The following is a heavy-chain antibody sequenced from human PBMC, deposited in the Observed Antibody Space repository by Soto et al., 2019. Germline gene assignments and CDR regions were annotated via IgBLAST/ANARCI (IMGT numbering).Heavy chain of an antibody. Sequence: PGGSLRLSCAASGFTFSSYGMHWVRQAPGKGLEWVAVISYDGSNKYYADSVKGRFTISRDNSKNTLYLQMNSLRAEDTAVYYCAKDFPTYSSSSYGMDVWGQGTTVTV. V-gene: IGHV3-30*18. CDR3: AKDFPTYSSSSYGMDV. J-gene: IGHJ6*02. CDR1: GFTFSSYG. CDR2: ISYDGSNK. D-gene: IGHD6-6*01.